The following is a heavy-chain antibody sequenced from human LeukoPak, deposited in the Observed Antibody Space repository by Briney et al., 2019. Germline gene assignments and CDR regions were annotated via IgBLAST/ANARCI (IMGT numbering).Heavy chain of an antibody. D-gene: IGHD4-17*01. V-gene: IGHV4-39*01. CDR2: IYYSGST. J-gene: IGHJ4*02. Sequence: SETLSLTCTVSGGSISSSSYYWGWIRQPPGKGLERIGSIYYSGSTYYNPSLKSRVTISVDTSKNQFSLKLSSVTAADTAVYYCARQEDYGDCFDYWGQGTLVTVSS. CDR3: ARQEDYGDCFDY. CDR1: GGSISSSSYY.